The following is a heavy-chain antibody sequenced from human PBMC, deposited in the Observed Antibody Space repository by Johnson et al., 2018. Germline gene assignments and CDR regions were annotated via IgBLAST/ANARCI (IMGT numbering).Heavy chain of an antibody. V-gene: IGHV3-30-3*01. CDR3: ARKTTVVTPDAFDI. D-gene: IGHD4-23*01. CDR2: ISYDGSNK. CDR1: GFTFSSYA. J-gene: IGHJ3*02. Sequence: VQLGESGGGVVQPGRSLRLSCAASGFTFSSYAMHWVRPAPGKGLEWVAVISYDGSNKYYADSVKGRFTISRDNSKKTLYLQMNSMRAEDTAVYYCARKTTVVTPDAFDIWGQGTMVTVSS.